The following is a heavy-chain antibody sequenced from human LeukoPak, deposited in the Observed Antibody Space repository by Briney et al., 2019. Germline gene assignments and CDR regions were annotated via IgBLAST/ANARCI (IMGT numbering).Heavy chain of an antibody. V-gene: IGHV4-39*01. CDR2: IYYSGST. CDR1: GGSISSSCYY. J-gene: IGHJ4*02. Sequence: SETLSLTCTVSGGSISSSCYYWGWILQPPGKGLEWIGSIYYSGSTYYNPSLKSRVTISVDTSKNQFSLKLSSVTAADTAVYYCAGPLIAAAGTPFDYWGQGTLVTVAS. CDR3: AGPLIAAAGTPFDY. D-gene: IGHD6-13*01.